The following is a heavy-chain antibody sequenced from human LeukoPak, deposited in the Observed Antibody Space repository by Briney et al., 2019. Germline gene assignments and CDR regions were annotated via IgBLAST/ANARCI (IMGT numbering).Heavy chain of an antibody. Sequence: HPGGSLRLSCAVSGFPFSDFPFHWVRQAPGKGLEWVGVIGYDGRNKYYADSVKGGFTISRESSKSTLFLQMNTLRPDDTAVYYCARDMVKGAPDYLDYWGQGTLVTVSS. CDR1: GFPFSDFP. J-gene: IGHJ4*02. V-gene: IGHV3-30*14. D-gene: IGHD3-10*01. CDR3: ARDMVKGAPDYLDY. CDR2: IGYDGRNK.